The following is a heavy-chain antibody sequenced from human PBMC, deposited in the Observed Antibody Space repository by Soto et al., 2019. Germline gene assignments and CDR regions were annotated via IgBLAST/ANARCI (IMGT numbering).Heavy chain of an antibody. D-gene: IGHD1-26*01. J-gene: IGHJ4*02. Sequence: PSETLSLTCTVSGDSISTYGWGWIRQPPGKGLEWIGYIYYSGSTNYNPSLSLKSRVTMSVDTSKNQFSLNLSSVTATDTAIYYCTRRARSIVGPADFWGPGTLVTVSS. V-gene: IGHV4-59*08. CDR3: TRRARSIVGPADF. CDR1: GDSISTYG. CDR2: IYYSGST.